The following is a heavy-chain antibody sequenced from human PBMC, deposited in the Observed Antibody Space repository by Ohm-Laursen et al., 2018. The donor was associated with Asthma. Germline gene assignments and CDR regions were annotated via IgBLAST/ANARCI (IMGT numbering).Heavy chain of an antibody. CDR2: GGSYYDGGLK. J-gene: IGHJ6*02. V-gene: IGHV3-30-3*01. D-gene: IGHD1-14*01. CDR3: AREETSEYYYYGMDV. Sequence: SLRLSCSASGFTFRSYAMHWVRQAPGKGLEWVAVGGSYYDGGLKYYADSVKGRFTISRGNSKNTLYLQMNSLRAEDTAVYYCAREETSEYYYYGMDVWGQGTTVTVSS. CDR1: GFTFRSYA.